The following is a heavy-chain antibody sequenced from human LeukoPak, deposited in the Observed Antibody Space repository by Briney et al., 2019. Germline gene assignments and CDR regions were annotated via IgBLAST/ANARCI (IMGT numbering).Heavy chain of an antibody. J-gene: IGHJ3*02. Sequence: TGGSLRLSCAASGFTFSSYEINWVRQAPGKGLEWVSYIGGSGSTIYYADSVKGRFTISRDNAKNSLYLQMNRLRGEDTGVYYCARGTDAFDIWRQGTMVTVSS. CDR1: GFTFSSYE. CDR3: ARGTDAFDI. CDR2: IGGSGSTI. V-gene: IGHV3-48*03.